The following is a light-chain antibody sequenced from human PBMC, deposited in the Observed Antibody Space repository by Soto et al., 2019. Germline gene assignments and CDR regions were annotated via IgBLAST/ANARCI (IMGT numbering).Light chain of an antibody. V-gene: IGLV4-69*01. Sequence: QLVLTQSPSASASLGASVKLTCTLSSGHSSYAIAWHQQQPEKGPRYLMKLNSDGSHSKGDGIPDRFSGSSSGAERYLTISSRKSEDEADYYCQTWASGIVVFGGGTKVTVL. J-gene: IGLJ2*01. CDR1: SGHSSYA. CDR3: QTWASGIVV. CDR2: LNSDGSH.